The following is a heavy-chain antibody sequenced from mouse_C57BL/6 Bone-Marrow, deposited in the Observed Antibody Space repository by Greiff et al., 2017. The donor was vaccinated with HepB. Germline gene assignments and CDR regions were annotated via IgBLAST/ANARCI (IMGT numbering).Heavy chain of an antibody. V-gene: IGHV1-54*01. CDR2: INPGSGGT. J-gene: IGHJ1*03. CDR1: GYAFTNYL. Sequence: QVQLQQSGAELVRPGTSVKVSCKASGYAFTNYLIEWVKQRPGQGLEWIGVINPGSGGTNYNEKFKGKATLTADKSSSTAYMQLSSLTSEDSAVDFCARGKYSYWYFDVWGTGTTVTVSS. D-gene: IGHD5-1*01. CDR3: ARGKYSYWYFDV.